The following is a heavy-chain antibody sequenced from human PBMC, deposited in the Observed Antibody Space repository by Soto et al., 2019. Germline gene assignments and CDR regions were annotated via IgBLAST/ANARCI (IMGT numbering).Heavy chain of an antibody. CDR1: GFTFSSYG. D-gene: IGHD6-19*01. V-gene: IGHV3-33*01. CDR2: IWYDGSNK. Sequence: QVQLVESGGGVVQPGRSLRLSCAASGFTFSSYGMHWVRQAPGKGLEWVAVIWYDGSNKYYADSVKGRFTITRDNSKNTLYLQMNSLRAEDTAVYYCARDVDGGSSGWYGPSGHWGQGTLVTVSS. J-gene: IGHJ1*01. CDR3: ARDVDGGSSGWYGPSGH.